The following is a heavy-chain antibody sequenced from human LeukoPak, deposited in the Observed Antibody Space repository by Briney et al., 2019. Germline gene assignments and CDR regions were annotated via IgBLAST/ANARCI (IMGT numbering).Heavy chain of an antibody. CDR1: GXSVSSCSDS. V-gene: IGHV4-30-2*01. D-gene: IGHD3-16*01. CDR2: YYHSGRN. CDR3: AGDYGASYRFDY. J-gene: IGHJ4*02. Sequence: PSETLSLTCAVSGXSVSSCSDSWSWLPPPPGKGLELIGNYYHSGRNNYHPSLNRRAIISLHRSNNQFSLKLSSVPAADTAVYYCAGDYGASYRFDYWGQGTLVTVSS.